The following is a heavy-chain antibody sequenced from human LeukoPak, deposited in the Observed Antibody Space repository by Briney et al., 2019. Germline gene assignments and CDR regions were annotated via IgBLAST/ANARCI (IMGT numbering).Heavy chain of an antibody. CDR2: IYYSGST. Sequence: SETLSLTCTVSGGSISSYYWSWIRQPPGKGLEWIGYIYYSGSTNYNPSLKSRVTISVDTSKNQFSLNLSSVTAADTAVYYCARDLSGVTGYTYGRGIDYWGQGTLVTVSS. CDR1: GGSISSYY. V-gene: IGHV4-59*01. J-gene: IGHJ4*02. CDR3: ARDLSGVTGYTYGRGIDY. D-gene: IGHD5-18*01.